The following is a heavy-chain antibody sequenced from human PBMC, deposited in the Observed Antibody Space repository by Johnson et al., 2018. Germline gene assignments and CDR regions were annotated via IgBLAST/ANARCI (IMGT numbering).Heavy chain of an antibody. CDR3: VRGGRRDGDGFDI. V-gene: IGHV4-59*01. CDR1: GGSFSDYW. J-gene: IGHJ3*02. Sequence: QVQLVESGPGLVKPSETLSLPCTVSGGSFSDYWWSWIRQPPGTGLEWIAYFYYTGNTNSHPSLKSRVSVSADTSKRQLPLRLTSVTAADTALYSCVRGGRRDGDGFDIWGQGTMVTVSS. D-gene: IGHD2-21*02. CDR2: FYYTGNT.